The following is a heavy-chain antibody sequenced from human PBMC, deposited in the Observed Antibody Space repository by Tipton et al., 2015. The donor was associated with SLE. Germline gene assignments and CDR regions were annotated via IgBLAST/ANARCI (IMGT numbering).Heavy chain of an antibody. V-gene: IGHV4-4*08. D-gene: IGHD4/OR15-4a*01. CDR3: ARMKLRYGETHGGGSSRRWFDP. Sequence: TLSLTCTVSGVSVSSYYWNWIRQTPGKGLQWFGYVYPSGITNYNPPLKSRVTISIDTSKNKLSLNMRSVTAADTANYYCARMKLRYGETHGGGSSRRWFDPWGQGTLVTVSS. J-gene: IGHJ5*02. CDR2: VYPSGIT. CDR1: GVSVSSYY.